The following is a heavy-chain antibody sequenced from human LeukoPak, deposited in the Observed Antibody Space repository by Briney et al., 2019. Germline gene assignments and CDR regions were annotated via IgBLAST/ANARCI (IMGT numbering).Heavy chain of an antibody. D-gene: IGHD3-22*01. CDR3: ARQQYYDSSGYYVTAFDI. Sequence: SETLSLTCTVSGDSISGSSYYWGWIRQSPGKGLEWIGFIYYSGSTSYNPSLKSRVTISVDTSKNQFSLKLSSVTAADTAVYYCARQQYYDSSGYYVTAFDIWGQGTMVTVSS. V-gene: IGHV4-39*01. CDR2: IYYSGST. J-gene: IGHJ3*02. CDR1: GDSISGSSYY.